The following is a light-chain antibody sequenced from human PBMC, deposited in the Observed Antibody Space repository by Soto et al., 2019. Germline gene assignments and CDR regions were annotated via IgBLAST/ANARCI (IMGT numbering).Light chain of an antibody. Sequence: EIGLTQSPVTLSVSXGERATLSCRASQSVSSNLAWYQQKPGQAPSLLIYGAFTRATGIPARFSGTGSGTEFTLTISSRQSADFALYYCQQYNDWPLTFGQGTKVDI. J-gene: IGKJ1*01. V-gene: IGKV3-15*01. CDR1: QSVSSN. CDR2: GAF. CDR3: QQYNDWPLT.